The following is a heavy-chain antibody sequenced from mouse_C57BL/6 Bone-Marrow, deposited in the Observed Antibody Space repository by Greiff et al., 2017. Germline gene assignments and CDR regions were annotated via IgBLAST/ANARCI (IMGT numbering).Heavy chain of an antibody. CDR3: ARPFNWAWFAY. Sequence: VQRVESGAELAKPGASVKLSCKASGYTFTSYWMHWVKQRPGQGLEWIGYINPSSGYTKYNQKFKDKATLTADKSSSTAYMQLSSLTYEDSAVYYCARPFNWAWFAYWGQGTLVTVSA. V-gene: IGHV1-7*01. D-gene: IGHD4-1*02. CDR2: INPSSGYT. CDR1: GYTFTSYW. J-gene: IGHJ3*01.